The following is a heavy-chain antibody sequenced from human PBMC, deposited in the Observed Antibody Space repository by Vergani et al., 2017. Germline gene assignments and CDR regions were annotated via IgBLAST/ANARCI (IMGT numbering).Heavy chain of an antibody. CDR2: IIPVLGKT. J-gene: IGHJ6*02. V-gene: IGHV1-69*08. Sequence: QVQLVQSGAEVKKPGSSVKVSCKASGATFRSNTISWVRQVPGQGLEGMGRIIPVLGKTKYAQDFQGRLTITADTSTSTAYMELTSLRSQDTAVYYCARDPRGYGGDPEDYYYGMDVWGQGTTVTVSS. D-gene: IGHD2-21*02. CDR1: GATFRSNT. CDR3: ARDPRGYGGDPEDYYYGMDV.